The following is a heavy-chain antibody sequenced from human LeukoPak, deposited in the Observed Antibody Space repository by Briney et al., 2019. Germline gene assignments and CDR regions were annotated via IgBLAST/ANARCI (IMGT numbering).Heavy chain of an antibody. J-gene: IGHJ4*02. Sequence: PSETLSLTCTVSGGSISSSSYYWGWIRQPPGTGLEWIGSIYYNGSTYYNPSLKSRVTISVDTSKNQFSLKLSSVTAADTAVYYCARRKRAAANFDYWGQGTLVTVSS. CDR1: GGSISSSSYY. D-gene: IGHD6-13*01. CDR2: IYYNGST. V-gene: IGHV4-39*01. CDR3: ARRKRAAANFDY.